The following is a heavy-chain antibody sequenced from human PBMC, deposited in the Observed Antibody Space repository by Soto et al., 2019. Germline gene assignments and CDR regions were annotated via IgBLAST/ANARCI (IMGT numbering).Heavy chain of an antibody. J-gene: IGHJ6*02. CDR2: TSRSSDDI. CDR3: AKDAWYGVDV. CDR1: VFTFSSYS. V-gene: IGHV3-21*06. Sequence: GGSLRLSCAGSVFTFSSYSMNWVRQAPGKGLEWVSATSRSSDDIYYADSVKGRFTISRDNAKSSMYLQMNNLRAEDTAVYYCAKDAWYGVDVWGQGTTVTVSS.